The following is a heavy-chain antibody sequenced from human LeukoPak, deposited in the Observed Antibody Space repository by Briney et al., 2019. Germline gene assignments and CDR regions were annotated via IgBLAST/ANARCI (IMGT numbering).Heavy chain of an antibody. Sequence: SVKVSCKASGGTFNSYAISWVRQAPGQELEWMGGIIPIFGTTNYAQKVQGRVTITTDESTTTAYMELSSLRSEDTAVYYCARARSPSSGYLLRDHNWFDPWGQGTLVTVPS. CDR1: GGTFNSYA. D-gene: IGHD3-22*01. CDR2: IIPIFGTT. J-gene: IGHJ5*02. V-gene: IGHV1-69*05. CDR3: ARARSPSSGYLLRDHNWFDP.